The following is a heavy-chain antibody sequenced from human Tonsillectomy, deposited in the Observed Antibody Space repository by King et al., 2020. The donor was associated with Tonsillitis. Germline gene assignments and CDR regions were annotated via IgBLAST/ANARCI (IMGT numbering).Heavy chain of an antibody. D-gene: IGHD3-10*01. Sequence: LQLQESGPGLVKPSQTLSLTCTVSGGSISSGGYYWSWIRQHPGKGLECIGYIYYSGSTYYNPSLKSRVTISIDTSKNQFSLKLSSVTAADTAVYYCARDSTSPREYYYGSGTYHYFDYWGQGTLVTVSS. J-gene: IGHJ4*02. CDR1: GGSISSGGYY. V-gene: IGHV4-31*03. CDR3: ARDSTSPREYYYGSGTYHYFDY. CDR2: IYYSGST.